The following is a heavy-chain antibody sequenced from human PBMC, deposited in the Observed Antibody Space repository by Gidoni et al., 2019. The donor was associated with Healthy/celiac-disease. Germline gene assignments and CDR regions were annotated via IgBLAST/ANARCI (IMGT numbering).Heavy chain of an antibody. CDR3: ARRGGGSRLGNYYYGMDV. V-gene: IGHV4-59*08. D-gene: IGHD5-12*01. J-gene: IGHJ6*02. CDR2: IYYSGST. Sequence: QVQLQESGPGLVKPSETLSLTCTVSGGSISSYYWSWIRQPPGKGLEWIGYIYYSGSTNYNPSLKSRVTISVDTSKNQFSLKLSSVTAADTAVYYCARRGGGSRLGNYYYGMDVWGQGTTVTVSS. CDR1: GGSISSYY.